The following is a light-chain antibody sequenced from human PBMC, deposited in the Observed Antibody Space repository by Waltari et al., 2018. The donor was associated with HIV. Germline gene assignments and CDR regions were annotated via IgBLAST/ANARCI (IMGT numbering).Light chain of an antibody. CDR3: QVWDFRSDEVI. J-gene: IGLJ2*01. CDR2: DDD. Sequence: SYMLPQSPSVSVAPGKTAAITCGGNDIGSNRVHWYQNNSGQAPVLIIYDDDEQPSGIPERFSVSNSANTATLTMTRVEAGDEADYFCQVWDFRSDEVIFGGGTKMTVL. V-gene: IGLV3-21*04. CDR1: DIGSNR.